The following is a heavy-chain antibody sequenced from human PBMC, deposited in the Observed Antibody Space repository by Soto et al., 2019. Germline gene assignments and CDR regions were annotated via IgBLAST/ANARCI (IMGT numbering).Heavy chain of an antibody. CDR3: ARDHHYASGTLHHYGMDV. Sequence: ASVKVSCKASGYILTNYGISWVRQAPGQGLEWMGWISAYNGNTDYVRKFQGRVTMTTDTSTSTAYMELRSLRPDDPPVYYWARDHHYASGTLHHYGMDVWGQGPTFTVS. CDR1: GYILTNYG. CDR2: ISAYNGNT. D-gene: IGHD3-10*01. J-gene: IGHJ6*02. V-gene: IGHV1-18*01.